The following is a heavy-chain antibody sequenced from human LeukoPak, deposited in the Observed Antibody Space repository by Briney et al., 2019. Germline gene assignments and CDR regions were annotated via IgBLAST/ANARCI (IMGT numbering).Heavy chain of an antibody. CDR3: ARDLYPFGDYFDY. V-gene: IGHV1-3*01. D-gene: IGHD3-10*01. CDR1: GYTFTSYA. J-gene: IGHJ4*02. CDR2: INAGNGNT. Sequence: GASVKVSCKASGYTFTSYAMHWVRQAPGQRLEWMGWINAGNGNTKYSQKFQGRVTITRDTSASTAYMELSSLRSEDTAVYHCARDLYPFGDYFDYWGQGTLVTVSS.